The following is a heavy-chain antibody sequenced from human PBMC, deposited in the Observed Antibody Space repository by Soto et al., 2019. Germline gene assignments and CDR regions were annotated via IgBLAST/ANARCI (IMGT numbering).Heavy chain of an antibody. Sequence: PGGSLRLSCAASGFTFDDYAKHWVRQAPGKGLEWVSGISWNSGSIGYADSVKGRFTISRDNAKNSLYLQMNSLRAEDTALYYCAKDIGGGWGAFDIWGQGTMVTVSS. CDR1: GFTFDDYA. V-gene: IGHV3-9*01. CDR2: ISWNSGSI. CDR3: AKDIGGGWGAFDI. J-gene: IGHJ3*02. D-gene: IGHD2-15*01.